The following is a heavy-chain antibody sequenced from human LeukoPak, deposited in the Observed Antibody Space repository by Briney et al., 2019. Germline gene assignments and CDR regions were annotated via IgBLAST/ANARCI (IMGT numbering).Heavy chain of an antibody. CDR3: ARASGSGWYNYFDY. D-gene: IGHD6-19*01. CDR2: IYGRGGS. V-gene: IGHV4-61*02. Sequence: SETLSLTCTGDSISSGSYYWSWIRQPAGKGLEWIGRIYGRGGSNYNPSLKSRVTMSVDTSKNQFSLKLSSVTAADTAVYYCARASGSGWYNYFDYWGQGTLVTVSS. J-gene: IGHJ4*02. CDR1: SISSGSYY.